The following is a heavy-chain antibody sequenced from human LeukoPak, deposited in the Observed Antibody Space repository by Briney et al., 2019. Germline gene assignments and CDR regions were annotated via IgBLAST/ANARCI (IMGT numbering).Heavy chain of an antibody. D-gene: IGHD2-8*01. CDR3: ARLKDDVTKLDY. CDR1: GFTFSTYW. J-gene: IGHJ4*02. V-gene: IGHV3-7*01. Sequence: GGSLRLSCAASGFTFSTYWMSWVRQAPGKELEWVANINQDGSQKRYVDSVQGRFTISRDNTKNSLFLQMNSLRAEDTAVYYCARLKDDVTKLDYWGQGTLVTVSS. CDR2: INQDGSQK.